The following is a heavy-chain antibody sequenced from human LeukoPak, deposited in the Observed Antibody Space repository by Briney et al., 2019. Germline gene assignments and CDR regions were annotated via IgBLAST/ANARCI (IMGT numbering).Heavy chain of an antibody. D-gene: IGHD6-13*01. V-gene: IGHV3-21*01. CDR1: GLTFSSYS. CDR3: ATPAAGPGAEYSLY. J-gene: IGHJ1*01. CDR2: IDFTSRYI. Sequence: GGSLRLSCAASGLTFSSYSMNWVRQAPGKGLEWVSSIDFTSRYIYNADSVKGRFTTSRDNAKNSLDLQMNSLKVEDTAVYYCATPAAGPGAEYSLYWGQGTLVIVSS.